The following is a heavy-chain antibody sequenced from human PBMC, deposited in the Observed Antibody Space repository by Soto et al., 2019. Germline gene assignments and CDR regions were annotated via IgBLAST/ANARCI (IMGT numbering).Heavy chain of an antibody. J-gene: IGHJ4*02. CDR2: IIPVSRIA. CDR1: GGSFSSQA. V-gene: IGHV1-69*05. D-gene: IGHD6-19*01. CDR3: ASRLRRTVAGTLDY. Sequence: GASVKVSCKAFGGSFSSQAISWVRQAPGQGLEWMGGIIPVSRIATYAPKFQGRVTITTDESTSTAYMGVAALRSEDTAIYFCASRLRRTVAGTLDYWGQGRQVTVSS.